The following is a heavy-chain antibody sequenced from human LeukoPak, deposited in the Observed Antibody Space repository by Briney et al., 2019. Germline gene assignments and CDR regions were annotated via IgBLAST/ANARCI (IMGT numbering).Heavy chain of an antibody. CDR1: GYTFTSYY. Sequence: ASVKVSCKASGYTFTSYYMHWVRQAPGQGLEWMGIINPSGGSTNYAQKLQGRVTMTTDTSTSTAYMELRSLRSDDTAVYYCARGLLLPIYYYYMDVWGKGTTVTVSS. CDR2: INPSGGST. CDR3: ARGLLLPIYYYYMDV. D-gene: IGHD2-15*01. J-gene: IGHJ6*03. V-gene: IGHV1-46*01.